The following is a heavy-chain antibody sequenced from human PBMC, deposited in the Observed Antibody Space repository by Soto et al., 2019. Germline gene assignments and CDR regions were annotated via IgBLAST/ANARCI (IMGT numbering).Heavy chain of an antibody. CDR1: GFTSSRYP. CDR2: IPYDGNNK. CDR3: AKGVGSYYFDY. V-gene: IGHV3-30-3*01. Sequence: QVQLVESGGGVVQPGRSLRLSCAASGFTSSRYPMYWVRQAPGNGLEWVAIIPYDGNNKYYADSVKGRFTISRDNAKNTLYLQMNNLRPEDTAVYYCAKGVGSYYFDYWGQGTLVTVSS. J-gene: IGHJ4*02. D-gene: IGHD1-26*01.